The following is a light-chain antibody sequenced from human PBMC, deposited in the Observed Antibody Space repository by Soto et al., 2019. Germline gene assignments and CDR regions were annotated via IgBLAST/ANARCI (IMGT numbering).Light chain of an antibody. CDR2: GPS. CDR1: QTITCVY. J-gene: IGKJ2*01. Sequence: DIVLTQSPGTLSLSPGETATLSCRASQTITCVYLAWYNQKPGQPPRLLIYGPSSRATGIPDRFRGSVSLSDLTINISGVEYEDYGVYYFQQYGSTSLYSFGQGTKVEIK. V-gene: IGKV3-20*01. CDR3: QQYGSTSLYS.